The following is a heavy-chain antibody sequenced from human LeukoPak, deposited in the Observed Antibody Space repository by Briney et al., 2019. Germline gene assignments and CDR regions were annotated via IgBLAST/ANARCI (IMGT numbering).Heavy chain of an antibody. Sequence: SETLSLTCTVTGGSISSSSWSWVRQDPGKRLEWIGFIWYSGDTDYNPSLRSRVTISVDTSKNQFSLKLNSVTAADTAVYYCARDDHSPHYHYAMGVWGQGITVTVSS. CDR2: IWYSGDT. CDR3: ARDDHSPHYHYAMGV. D-gene: IGHD4-11*01. J-gene: IGHJ6*02. CDR1: GGSISSSS. V-gene: IGHV4-59*01.